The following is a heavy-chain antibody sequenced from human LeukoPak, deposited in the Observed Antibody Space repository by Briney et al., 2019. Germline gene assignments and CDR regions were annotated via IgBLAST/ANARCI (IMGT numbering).Heavy chain of an antibody. CDR3: AKDGGVRATIFGVPKPEENWFDP. CDR2: ISGNGVRT. Sequence: PGGSLRLSCVASGFGFGSYGMNWVRQAPGKGLEWVSLISGNGVRTYYADFVKGRFTVSRDNSKNTLFLQMENVRVDDTAVYYCAKDGGVRATIFGVPKPEENWFDPWGQGTLVTVSA. CDR1: GFGFGSYG. J-gene: IGHJ5*02. V-gene: IGHV3-23*01. D-gene: IGHD3-3*01.